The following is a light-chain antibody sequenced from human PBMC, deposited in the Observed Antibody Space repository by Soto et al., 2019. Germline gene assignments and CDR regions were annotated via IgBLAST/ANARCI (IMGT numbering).Light chain of an antibody. CDR2: DSS. CDR1: QSVSSK. Sequence: EIVMTQSPATLSVSPGERATLSCRASQSVSSKLAWYQQKPGQAPRLLIYDSSSRATGIPVRFSGSGSGTEFTLTISSLQSEDFEVYYCHQYSNWPLTFGAGTKVDIX. CDR3: HQYSNWPLT. J-gene: IGKJ4*01. V-gene: IGKV3-15*01.